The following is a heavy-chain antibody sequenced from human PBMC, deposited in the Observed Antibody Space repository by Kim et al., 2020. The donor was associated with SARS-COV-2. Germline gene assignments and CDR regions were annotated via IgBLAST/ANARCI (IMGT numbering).Heavy chain of an antibody. CDR2: ISGSGGST. Sequence: GGSLRLSCAASGFTFSSYAMSWVRQAPGKGLEWVSAISGSGGSTYYADSVKGRFTISRDNSKNTLYLQMNSLRAEDTAVYYCATRPDIVATSITYYYYGMDVWGQGTTVTVSS. D-gene: IGHD5-12*01. V-gene: IGHV3-23*01. CDR3: ATRPDIVATSITYYYYGMDV. CDR1: GFTFSSYA. J-gene: IGHJ6*02.